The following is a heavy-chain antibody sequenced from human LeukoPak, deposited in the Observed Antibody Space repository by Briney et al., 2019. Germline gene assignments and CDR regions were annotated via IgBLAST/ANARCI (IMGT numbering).Heavy chain of an antibody. V-gene: IGHV1-8*01. CDR3: ARTTAGTPRYYYYGMDV. Sequence: ASVKVSCKASGYTFTSYDINWVRQATGQGLEWMGWINPNSGNTGYAQKFQGRVTMTRNTSISTAYMELSSLRSEDTAVYYCARTTAGTPRYYYYGMDVWGQGTTATVSS. J-gene: IGHJ6*02. D-gene: IGHD6-13*01. CDR1: GYTFTSYD. CDR2: INPNSGNT.